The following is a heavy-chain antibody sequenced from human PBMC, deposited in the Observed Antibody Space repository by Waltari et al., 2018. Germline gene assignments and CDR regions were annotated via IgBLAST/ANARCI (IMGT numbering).Heavy chain of an antibody. CDR1: GFTFDDYA. D-gene: IGHD6-13*01. CDR3: AKEALRYSSSWYYFDY. CDR2: ISWNSGSI. Sequence: EVQLVESGGGLVQPGRSLRLSCAASGFTFDDYAMHWVRQAPGKGLEWVSGISWNSGSIGYADSVKGRFTIARDNAKNSLYLQMNSLRAEDTALYYCAKEALRYSSSWYYFDYWGQGTLVTVSS. J-gene: IGHJ4*02. V-gene: IGHV3-9*01.